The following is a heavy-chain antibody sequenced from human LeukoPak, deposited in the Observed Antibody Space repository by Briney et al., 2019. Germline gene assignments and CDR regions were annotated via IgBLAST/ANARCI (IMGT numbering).Heavy chain of an antibody. CDR2: ISGSGGST. D-gene: IGHD5-18*01. CDR1: GFTFSSYA. Sequence: GGSLRLSYAASGFTFSSYAMSWVRQSPGKGLEWVSAISGSGGSTYYADSVKGRFTISRDNSKNTLYLQMNSLRAEDTAVYYCAKGSRGYSYGFYYWGQGTLVTVSS. V-gene: IGHV3-23*01. J-gene: IGHJ4*02. CDR3: AKGSRGYSYGFYY.